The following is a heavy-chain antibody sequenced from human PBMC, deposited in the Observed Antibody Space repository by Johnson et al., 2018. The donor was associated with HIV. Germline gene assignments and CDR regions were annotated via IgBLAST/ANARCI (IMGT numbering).Heavy chain of an antibody. Sequence: TNKYYADSVKDRFTISRDNSKNTLYVEMNSLRVEDTALYYCARDRCSSTTCLDAFDIWGQGTMVTVSS. V-gene: IGHV3-30-3*01. J-gene: IGHJ3*02. CDR3: ARDRCSSTTCLDAFDI. D-gene: IGHD2-2*01. CDR2: TNK.